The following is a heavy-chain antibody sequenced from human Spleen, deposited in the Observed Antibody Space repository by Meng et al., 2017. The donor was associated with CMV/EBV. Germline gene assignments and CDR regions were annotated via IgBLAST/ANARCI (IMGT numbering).Heavy chain of an antibody. CDR1: GYSISSGYY. J-gene: IGHJ4*02. D-gene: IGHD3-10*01. CDR3: AKDREYYGSGNTIDY. CDR2: IYHSGST. V-gene: IGHV4-38-2*02. Sequence: GSLRLSCTVSGYSISSGYYWGWIRQPPGKGLEWIGSIYHSGSTYYNPSLKSRVTISVDTSKNQFSLKLSSVTAADTAVYYCAKDREYYGSGNTIDYWGQGTLVTVSS.